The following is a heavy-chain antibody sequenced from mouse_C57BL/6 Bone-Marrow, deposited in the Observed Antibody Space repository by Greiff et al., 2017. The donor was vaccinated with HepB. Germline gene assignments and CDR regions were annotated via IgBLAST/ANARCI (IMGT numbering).Heavy chain of an antibody. CDR3: TTVLCPHYYAMDY. J-gene: IGHJ4*01. CDR1: GFNIKDDY. CDR2: IDPENGDT. V-gene: IGHV14-4*01. D-gene: IGHD2-3*01. Sequence: EVKLMESGAELVRPGASVKLSCTASGFNIKDDYMHWVKQRPEQGLEWIGWIDPENGDTEYASKFQGKATITADTSSNTAYLQLSSLTSEDTAVYYCTTVLCPHYYAMDYWGQGTSVTVSS.